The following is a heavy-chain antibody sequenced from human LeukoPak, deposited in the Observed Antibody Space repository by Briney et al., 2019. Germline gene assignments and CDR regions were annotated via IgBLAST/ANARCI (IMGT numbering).Heavy chain of an antibody. Sequence: PGGSLRLSCAASGFTFSSYGMSWVRQAPGKGLEWVSAISGSGGSTYYADSVKGRFTISRDNSKSTLYLQMNSLRAEDTAVYYCAKSYRDYYGSRSRDYWGQGTLVTVSS. CDR1: GFTFSSYG. CDR3: AKSYRDYYGSRSRDY. J-gene: IGHJ4*02. D-gene: IGHD3-10*01. CDR2: ISGSGGST. V-gene: IGHV3-23*01.